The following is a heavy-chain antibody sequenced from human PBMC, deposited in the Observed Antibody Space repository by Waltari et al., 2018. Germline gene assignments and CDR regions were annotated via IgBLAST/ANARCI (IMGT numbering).Heavy chain of an antibody. D-gene: IGHD6-19*01. CDR2: IYYSGST. CDR1: GGSISRYY. V-gene: IGHV4-59*01. J-gene: IGHJ4*02. Sequence: QVQLQESGPGLVKPSETLSLTCTVPGGSISRYYWSWLRQPPGKGLEWIGYIYYSGSTNYNPSLKSRVTISVDTSKNQFSLKLSSVTAADTAVYYCAGSSGWSRWFDYWGQGTLVTVSS. CDR3: AGSSGWSRWFDY.